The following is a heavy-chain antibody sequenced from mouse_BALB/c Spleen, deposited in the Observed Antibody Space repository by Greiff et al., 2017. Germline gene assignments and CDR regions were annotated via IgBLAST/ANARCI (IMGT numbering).Heavy chain of an antibody. CDR1: GFTFSSYA. Sequence: EVKLVESGGGLVKPGGSLKLSCAASGFTFSSYAMSWVRQTPEKRLEWVASISSGGSTYYPDSVKGRFTISRDNARNILYLQMSSLRSEDTAMYYCARGNGYDYAMDYWGQGTSVTVSA. CDR3: ARGNGYDYAMDY. CDR2: ISSGGST. J-gene: IGHJ4*01. V-gene: IGHV5-6-5*01. D-gene: IGHD2-2*01.